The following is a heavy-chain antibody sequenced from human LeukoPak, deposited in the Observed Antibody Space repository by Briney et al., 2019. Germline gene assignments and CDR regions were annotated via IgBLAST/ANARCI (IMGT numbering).Heavy chain of an antibody. V-gene: IGHV4-31*03. CDR1: VGSISSGNFY. CDR2: IFYSGTT. Sequence: SETLSLTCTVSVGSISSGNFYWSWIRQPPGKGLEWIGYIFYSGTTYYNPSLKSRVTISVDTSKNQFSLRLTSVAAADTAVYYCARAPGRANVPNWFAPWGQGTLVTVSS. J-gene: IGHJ5*02. CDR3: ARAPGRANVPNWFAP. D-gene: IGHD1-26*01.